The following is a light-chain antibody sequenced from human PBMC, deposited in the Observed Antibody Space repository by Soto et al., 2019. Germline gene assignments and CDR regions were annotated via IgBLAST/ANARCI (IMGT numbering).Light chain of an antibody. CDR3: QQPYTTTWR. CDR2: GAS. V-gene: IGKV1-39*01. CDR1: HSIDTY. J-gene: IGKJ1*01. Sequence: DIQMTQSPSSLSASVGDRVTITCRASHSIDTYLHWYQHKPGKAPKFLIYGASNLQSGVPSRFSGSGSGTDFTLPISSLQPEDFAIYYCQQPYTTTWRFGQGTKVEIK.